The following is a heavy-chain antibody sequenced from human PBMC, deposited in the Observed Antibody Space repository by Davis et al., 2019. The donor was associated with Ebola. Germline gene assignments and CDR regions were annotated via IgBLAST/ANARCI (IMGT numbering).Heavy chain of an antibody. Sequence: SETLSLTCTVSGGSISSSTFYWGWIRQPPGKGLEWIGYIYYSGSTYYNPSLKSRITISVDTSKNQFSLKLGSVTAADTAVYYCAREMITFGGVPRWFDPWGQGTLVTVSS. D-gene: IGHD3-16*01. CDR1: GGSISSSTFY. CDR2: IYYSGST. J-gene: IGHJ5*02. V-gene: IGHV4-30-4*08. CDR3: AREMITFGGVPRWFDP.